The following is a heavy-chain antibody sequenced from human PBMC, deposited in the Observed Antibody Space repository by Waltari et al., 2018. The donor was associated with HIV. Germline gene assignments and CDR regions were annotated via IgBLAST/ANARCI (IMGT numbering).Heavy chain of an antibody. D-gene: IGHD3-3*01. CDR3: ARTKYDLWSGSYFDS. Sequence: GFSFSDYYMSWIRLAPGKGLEWVSSISSRGNNTHYADSVQGRITISRDNAKNSLYLQMNTLRAEDTAVYYCARTKYDLWSGSYFDSWGQGTLVTVSS. CDR1: GFSFSDYY. CDR2: ISSRGNNT. J-gene: IGHJ5*01. V-gene: IGHV3-11*01.